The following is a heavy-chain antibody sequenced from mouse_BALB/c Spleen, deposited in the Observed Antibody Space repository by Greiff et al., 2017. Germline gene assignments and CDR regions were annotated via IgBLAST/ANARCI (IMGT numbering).Heavy chain of an antibody. V-gene: IGHV5-6*01. J-gene: IGHJ1*01. Sequence: EVHLVESGGDLVKPGGSLKLSCAASGFTFSSYGMSWVRQTPDKRLEWVATISSGGSYTYYPDSVKGRFTISRDNAKNTLYLQMSSLKSEDTAMYYCARTFITTVVATRYFDVWGAGTTVTVSS. CDR2: ISSGGSYT. CDR1: GFTFSSYG. CDR3: ARTFITTVVATRYFDV. D-gene: IGHD1-1*01.